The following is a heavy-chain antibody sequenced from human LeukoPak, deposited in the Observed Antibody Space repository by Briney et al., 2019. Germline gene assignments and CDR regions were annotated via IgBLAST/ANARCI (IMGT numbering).Heavy chain of an antibody. CDR1: GFTFSSYS. CDR2: ISSSSSTI. CDR3: ARNGIAAADDAFDI. Sequence: PGGSLRLSCAASGFTFSSYSMNWVRQAPGKGLEWVSYISSSSSTIYYADSVKGRFTISRDNAKNSLYLQMNSLRAEHTAVYYCARNGIAAADDAFDIWGQGTMVTVSS. D-gene: IGHD6-13*01. J-gene: IGHJ3*02. V-gene: IGHV3-48*01.